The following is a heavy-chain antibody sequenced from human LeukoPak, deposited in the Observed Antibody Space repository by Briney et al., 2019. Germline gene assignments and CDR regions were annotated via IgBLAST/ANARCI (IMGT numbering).Heavy chain of an antibody. J-gene: IGHJ5*02. CDR2: IYYSGST. V-gene: IGHV4-31*03. CDR3: ARVGGYDFWSGPIGWFDP. CDR1: GGSISSGGYY. Sequence: SETLSLTCTVSGGSISSGGYYWSWIRQHPGKGLEWIGYIYYSGSTYYNPSLKSRVTISVDTSKNQFSLKLSSVTAADTAVYYCARVGGYDFWSGPIGWFDPWGQGTLVTVSS. D-gene: IGHD3-3*01.